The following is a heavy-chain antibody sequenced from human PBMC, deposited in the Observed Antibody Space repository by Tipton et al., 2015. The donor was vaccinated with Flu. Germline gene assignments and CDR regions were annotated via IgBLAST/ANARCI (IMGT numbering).Heavy chain of an antibody. V-gene: IGHV4-31*02. J-gene: IGHJ4*02. Sequence: LRLSCAVSGYSISSGYYWSWIRQTPGKGLEWIGYIYYSGSAYYNPSLKSRITISVDTSKNQFSLKLSSVTAADTVVYYCARSSSYRKPGDYWGQGTLVTVSS. CDR1: GYSISSGYY. CDR2: IYYSGSA. CDR3: ARSSSYRKPGDY. D-gene: IGHD1-14*01.